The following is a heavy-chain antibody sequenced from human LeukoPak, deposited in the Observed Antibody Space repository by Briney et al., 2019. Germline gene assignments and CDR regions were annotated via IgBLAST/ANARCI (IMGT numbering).Heavy chain of an antibody. V-gene: IGHV1-46*01. CDR1: GYTFTSYY. J-gene: IGHJ4*02. Sequence: GASVKVSCKASGYTFTSYYMHWVRQAPGQGLEWMGIINPSGGSTSYAQKFQGRVTMTRDTSTSTVYMELSSLRSEDTAVYYCARGEYYDDSSGYYRLFYFDYWGQGTLVTFSS. CDR3: ARGEYYDDSSGYYRLFYFDY. CDR2: INPSGGST. D-gene: IGHD3-22*01.